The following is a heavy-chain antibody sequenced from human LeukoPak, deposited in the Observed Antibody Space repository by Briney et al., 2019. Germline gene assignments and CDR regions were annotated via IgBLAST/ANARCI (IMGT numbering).Heavy chain of an antibody. J-gene: IGHJ4*02. CDR2: AGWAGGTT. CDR1: GFTFDRYT. D-gene: IGHD2/OR15-2a*01. CDR3: AKELDSMFFDY. V-gene: IGHV3-43*01. Sequence: GGSLRLSCATSGFTFDRYTIHWVRQAPGKGLEWVSLAGWAGGTTFYSDSVRGRFTISRDSGRKSVYLQMNSPTTDDTAFYFCAKELDSMFFDYWGQGALVTVSS.